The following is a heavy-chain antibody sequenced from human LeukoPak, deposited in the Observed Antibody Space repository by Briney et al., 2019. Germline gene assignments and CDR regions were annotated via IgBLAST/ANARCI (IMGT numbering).Heavy chain of an antibody. J-gene: IGHJ3*01. V-gene: IGHV1-2*06. CDR3: AITYANNAFDL. CDR1: GYTFTNYY. Sequence: ASVKVSCKDTGYTFTNYYIHWVRQAPGHGLEWMGRINPNSGGANYAENFQGRVTMTKDTSISTANMELSRLRSDDTAVYYCAITYANNAFDLWGQGAMVTVSS. D-gene: IGHD3-16*01. CDR2: INPNSGGA.